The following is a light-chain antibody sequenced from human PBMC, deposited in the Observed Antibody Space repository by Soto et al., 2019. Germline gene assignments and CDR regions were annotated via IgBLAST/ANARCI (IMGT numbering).Light chain of an antibody. CDR1: ENIRSY. J-gene: IGKJ1*01. CDR2: AAS. CDR3: QQSYNSPPT. V-gene: IGKV1-39*01. Sequence: DIQMTQSPSSLSAYVGDRVTITCRASENIRSYLNWYLHKPGKAPKLLIYAASTLQSGVPSRFSGSGSGTHFTRTISNLQPEDCATYFFQQSYNSPPTFGQGTKVEI.